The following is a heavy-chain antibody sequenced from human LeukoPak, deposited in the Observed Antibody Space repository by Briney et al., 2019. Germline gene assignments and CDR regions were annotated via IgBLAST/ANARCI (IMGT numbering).Heavy chain of an antibody. Sequence: GGSLRLSCAASGLTFSSYGRHWFRQAPGKGLEWVAVIWYDGSNKYYADSVKGRFTISRDNSKNTLYLQMNSLRAEDTAVYYCARDLGGGNAFDYWSQGTLVTVSS. CDR2: IWYDGSNK. CDR3: ARDLGGGNAFDY. J-gene: IGHJ4*02. D-gene: IGHD4-23*01. CDR1: GLTFSSYG. V-gene: IGHV3-33*01.